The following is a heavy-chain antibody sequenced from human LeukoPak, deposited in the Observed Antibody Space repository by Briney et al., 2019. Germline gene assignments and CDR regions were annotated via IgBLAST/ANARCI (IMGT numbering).Heavy chain of an antibody. CDR2: ISDTGDST. CDR1: GFTFSSYA. J-gene: IGHJ4*02. V-gene: IGHV3-23*01. Sequence: GGSLRLSCTASGFTFSSYAMSWVRQAPGKGLEWVSSISDTGDSTYYADSVKGRFTISRDNSKNTLYLQMNSLRAEDTAVYYCARLDYYEIRCWGQGTLVTVSS. D-gene: IGHD3-22*01. CDR3: ARLDYYEIRC.